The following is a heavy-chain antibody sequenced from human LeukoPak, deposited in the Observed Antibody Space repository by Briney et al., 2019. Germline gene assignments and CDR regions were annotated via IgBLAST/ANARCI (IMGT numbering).Heavy chain of an antibody. CDR3: AKDLRELGIPGDAFDT. V-gene: IGHV3-30*18. CDR1: GFTFSTYG. CDR2: MSSVGDNK. D-gene: IGHD7-27*01. Sequence: GGSLRLSCAASGFTFSTYGIHWVRQAPSKGLEWVAVMSSVGDNKYYADSVKGRFTISRDNSKNTLYLQMNSLRAEDTAVYYCAKDLRELGIPGDAFDTWGQGTMVTVSS. J-gene: IGHJ3*02.